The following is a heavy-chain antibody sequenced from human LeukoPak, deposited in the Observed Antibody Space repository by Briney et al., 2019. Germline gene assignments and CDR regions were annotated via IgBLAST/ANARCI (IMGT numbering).Heavy chain of an antibody. J-gene: IGHJ4*02. Sequence: PGRSLRLSCAASGFTFSSYGMHWVRQAPGKGLEWVAVISYDGSNKYYADSVKGRFTISRDNSKNTLYLQMSSLRADDTAVYYCAKDREEKILTGYYFDYWGQGTLVTVSS. V-gene: IGHV3-30*18. CDR1: GFTFSSYG. CDR2: ISYDGSNK. CDR3: AKDREEKILTGYYFDY. D-gene: IGHD3-9*01.